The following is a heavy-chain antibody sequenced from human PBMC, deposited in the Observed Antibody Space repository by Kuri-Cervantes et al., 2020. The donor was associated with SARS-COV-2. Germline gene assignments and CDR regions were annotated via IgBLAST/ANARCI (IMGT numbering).Heavy chain of an antibody. CDR2: ISWNSGTI. D-gene: IGHD3-22*01. CDR3: ATTDYDSSGSTFDI. Sequence: GGSLRLSCEASGFTFDNYAMHWVRQVPGKGLEWVSGISWNSGTIGYGDSVKGRFTISRDNAKNSLYLQMNSLRVEDTALYYCATTDYDSSGSTFDIWGQGTMVTVSS. CDR1: GFTFDNYA. J-gene: IGHJ3*02. V-gene: IGHV3-9*01.